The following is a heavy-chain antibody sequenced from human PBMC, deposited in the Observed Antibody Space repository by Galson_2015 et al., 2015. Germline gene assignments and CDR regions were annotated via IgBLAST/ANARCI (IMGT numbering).Heavy chain of an antibody. CDR2: DK. J-gene: IGHJ4*02. Sequence: DKYYADSVKGRFTISRDNSKNTLYLRLTSLRSEDTAVYYCARDRGNYDFDYWGQGTLVTVSS. V-gene: IGHV3-30*01. D-gene: IGHD3-16*01. CDR3: ARDRGNYDFDY.